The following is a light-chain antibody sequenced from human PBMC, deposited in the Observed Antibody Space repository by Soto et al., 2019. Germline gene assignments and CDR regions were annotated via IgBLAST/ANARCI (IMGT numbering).Light chain of an antibody. J-gene: IGKJ4*01. V-gene: IGKV3-20*01. CDR2: DAS. CDR3: QQYGSSPLT. Sequence: EIVLTHSPGTLSLSPGEIATLSCRASQTVRNNYLAWYQQKPGQAPRLLIYDASSRATGIPDRFSGSGSGTDFTLTISRLEPEDFAVYYCQQYGSSPLTFGGGTKVDIK. CDR1: QTVRNNY.